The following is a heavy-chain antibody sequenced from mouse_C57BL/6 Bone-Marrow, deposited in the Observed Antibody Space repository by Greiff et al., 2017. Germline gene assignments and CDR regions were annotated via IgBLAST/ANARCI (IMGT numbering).Heavy chain of an antibody. CDR1: GFTFSDYY. CDR3: ARDGGSSHWYFDV. D-gene: IGHD1-1*01. J-gene: IGHJ1*03. V-gene: IGHV5-16*01. Sequence: DVQLVESEGGLVQPGSSMKLSCTASGFTFSDYYMAWVRQVPEKGLEWVANINYDGSSTYYLDSLKSRFIISRDNAKNILYLQMSSLKSEDTATYYCARDGGSSHWYFDVWGTGTTVTVSS. CDR2: INYDGSST.